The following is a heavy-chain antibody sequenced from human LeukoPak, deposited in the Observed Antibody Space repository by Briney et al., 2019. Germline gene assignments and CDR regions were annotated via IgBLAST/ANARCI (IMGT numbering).Heavy chain of an antibody. CDR2: INHSGST. D-gene: IGHD3-10*01. CDR3: ARVRNYYGSGSFAY. CDR1: GGSFSGYY. V-gene: IGHV4-34*01. Sequence: KPSETLSLTCAVYGGSFSGYYWSWIRQPPGKGLEWIGEINHSGSTNYNPSPRSRVTISVDTSKNQFSLKLSSVTAADTAVYYCARVRNYYGSGSFAYWGQGTLVTVSS. J-gene: IGHJ4*02.